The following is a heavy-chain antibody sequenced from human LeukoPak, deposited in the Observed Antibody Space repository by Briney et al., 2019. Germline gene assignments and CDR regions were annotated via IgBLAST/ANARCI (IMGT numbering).Heavy chain of an antibody. D-gene: IGHD5-24*01. Sequence: PGGSLRLSCAASGFMFDDYAMHWVRQVPGRGLEWVSLISGDGVSSFYADSVRGRFTISRDNNNNSLSLQMYSLTTEDTAFYYCTREQFSHTSNYFDNWGQGILVTVSS. J-gene: IGHJ4*02. CDR1: GFMFDDYA. CDR3: TREQFSHTSNYFDN. V-gene: IGHV3-43*02. CDR2: ISGDGVSS.